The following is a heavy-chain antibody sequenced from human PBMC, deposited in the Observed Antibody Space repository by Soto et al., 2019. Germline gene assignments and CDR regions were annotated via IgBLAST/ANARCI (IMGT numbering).Heavy chain of an antibody. D-gene: IGHD3-10*02. J-gene: IGHJ5*01. Sequence: QMQRQESGPGLVKPSENLSLTCTVSGGSISSYYWSWIRQPPGKGLEWIGFIFYSGSTSYNPSLKSRVTISIDTSEYQFSLKLNSVTAADTAVYYCASMIGDPVLSFDSWGQGTLVAVSS. V-gene: IGHV4-59*01. CDR3: ASMIGDPVLSFDS. CDR2: IFYSGST. CDR1: GGSISSYY.